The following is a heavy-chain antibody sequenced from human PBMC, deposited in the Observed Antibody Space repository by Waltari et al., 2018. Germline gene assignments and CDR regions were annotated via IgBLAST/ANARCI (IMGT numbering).Heavy chain of an antibody. CDR3: ARTYQSGSYSDY. J-gene: IGHJ4*02. CDR2: INTRNGGT. D-gene: IGHD1-26*01. V-gene: IGHV1-2*02. CDR1: GYPFTSYY. Sequence: QVQLVQSGAEVKKPGASVKVSCKTSGYPFTSYYMHWVRQAPGQGLEWMGWINTRNGGTNYAQKDQGRVTMTRDTSISTAYMELSRLISNDTAVYYCARTYQSGSYSDYWGQGTPVTVSS.